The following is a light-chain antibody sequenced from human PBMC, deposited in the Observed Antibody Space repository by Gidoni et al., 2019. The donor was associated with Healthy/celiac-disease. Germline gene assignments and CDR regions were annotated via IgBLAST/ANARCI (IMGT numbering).Light chain of an antibody. J-gene: IGKJ4*01. Sequence: DIVMTQSPASLAVSLGERATINCKSSQSVLYSSNNKNYLAWYQQKPGQPPKLLIYWASTRESGVPDRFSGSGSGTDFTLTISSLQAEDVAVYYCQQYYSTPPLTFXGXTKVXIK. CDR3: QQYYSTPPLT. CDR1: QSVLYSSNNKNY. CDR2: WAS. V-gene: IGKV4-1*01.